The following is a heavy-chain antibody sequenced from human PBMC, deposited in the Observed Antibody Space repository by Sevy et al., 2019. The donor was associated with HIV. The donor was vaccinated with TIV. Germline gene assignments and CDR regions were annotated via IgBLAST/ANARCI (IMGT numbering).Heavy chain of an antibody. Sequence: GGSLRLSCKASGFIFSNYEMNWVRQAPGKGLEWVSYISPSGHAIYYADSVKGPFTVSRHNAKNSLYLQMNSLRGDDTALYYCAREIDSSGYSYAFDLWGQGTMVTVSS. CDR2: ISPSGHAI. D-gene: IGHD3-22*01. CDR3: AREIDSSGYSYAFDL. V-gene: IGHV3-48*03. CDR1: GFIFSNYE. J-gene: IGHJ3*01.